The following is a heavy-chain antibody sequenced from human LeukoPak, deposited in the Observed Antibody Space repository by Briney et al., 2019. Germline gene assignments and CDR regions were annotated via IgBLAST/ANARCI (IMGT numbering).Heavy chain of an antibody. D-gene: IGHD3-10*01. V-gene: IGHV3-30*04. CDR3: ARELDPGYYGSGSYYRKGIDY. CDR2: ISYDGSNK. CDR1: GFAFSSYA. Sequence: GGSLRLSCAASGFAFSSYAMHWVRQAPGKGLEWVAVISYDGSNKYYADSVKGRFTISRDNSKNTLYLQMNSLRAEDTAVYYCARELDPGYYGSGSYYRKGIDYWGQGTLVTVSS. J-gene: IGHJ4*02.